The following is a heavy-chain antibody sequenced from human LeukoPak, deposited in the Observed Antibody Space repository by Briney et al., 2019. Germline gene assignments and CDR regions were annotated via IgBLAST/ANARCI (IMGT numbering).Heavy chain of an antibody. J-gene: IGHJ4*02. CDR1: GFTFSSYG. CDR2: ISGSGGST. D-gene: IGHD3-10*01. CDR3: AKDHFTMVRGVTNFDY. V-gene: IGHV3-23*01. Sequence: GGSLRLSCAASGFTFSSYGMSWVRQAPGKGLEWVSAISGSGGSTYYADSVKGRFTISRDNSKNTLYLQMNSLRAEDTAVYYCAKDHFTMVRGVTNFDYWGQGTLVTVSS.